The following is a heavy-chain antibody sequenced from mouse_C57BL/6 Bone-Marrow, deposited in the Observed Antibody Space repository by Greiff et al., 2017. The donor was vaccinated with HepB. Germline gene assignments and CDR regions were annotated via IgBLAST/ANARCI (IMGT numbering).Heavy chain of an antibody. V-gene: IGHV2-5*01. CDR1: GFSLTSYG. CDR3: AKRGLLRPYAMDY. J-gene: IGHJ4*01. Sequence: VMLVESGPGLVQPSQSLSITCTVSGFSLTSYGVHWVRQSPGKGLEWLGVIWRGGSTDYNAAFMSRLSITKDNSKSQVFFKMNSLQADDTAIYYCAKRGLLRPYAMDYWGQGTSVTVSS. CDR2: IWRGGST. D-gene: IGHD2-3*01.